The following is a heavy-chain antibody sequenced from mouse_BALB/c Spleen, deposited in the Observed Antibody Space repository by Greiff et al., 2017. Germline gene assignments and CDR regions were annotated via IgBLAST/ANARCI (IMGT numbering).Heavy chain of an antibody. CDR1: GYSITSDYA. CDR2: ISYSGST. CDR3: ARSNWDVGAY. D-gene: IGHD4-1*02. V-gene: IGHV3-2*02. J-gene: IGHJ3*01. Sequence: EVQGVESGPGLVKPSQSLSLTCTVTGYSITSDYAWNWIRQFPGNKLEWMGYISYSGSTSYNPSLKSRISITRDTSKNQFFLQLNSVTTEDTATYYCARSNWDVGAYWGQGTLVTVSA.